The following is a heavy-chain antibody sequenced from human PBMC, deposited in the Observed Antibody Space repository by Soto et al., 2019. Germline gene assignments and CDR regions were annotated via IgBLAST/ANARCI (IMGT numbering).Heavy chain of an antibody. D-gene: IGHD3-22*01. Sequence: GGSLRLSCAASGFTFSSYGMHWVRQAPGKGLEWVAVISYDGSNKYYADSVKGRFTISRDNSKNTLYLQMNSLRAEDTAVYYCAKVPRGNYYDSSGPFDYWGQGTLVTVSS. CDR3: AKVPRGNYYDSSGPFDY. CDR1: GFTFSSYG. V-gene: IGHV3-30*18. J-gene: IGHJ4*02. CDR2: ISYDGSNK.